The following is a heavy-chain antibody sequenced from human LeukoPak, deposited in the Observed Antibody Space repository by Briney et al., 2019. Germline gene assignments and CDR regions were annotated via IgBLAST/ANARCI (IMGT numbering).Heavy chain of an antibody. CDR2: INHSGST. CDR3: LRDKAGSFYGSGGYHFNYNGMDV. Sequence: TASETLSLTCAVYGGSFSGYYWSWIRQPPGKGLEWIGEINHSGSTNYNPSLKSRVTISVDTSKNQFSLRLTSVTAADTAIYYCLRDKAGSFYGSGGYHFNYNGMDVWGQGTAVTVSS. CDR1: GGSFSGYY. J-gene: IGHJ6*02. V-gene: IGHV4-34*01. D-gene: IGHD3-10*01.